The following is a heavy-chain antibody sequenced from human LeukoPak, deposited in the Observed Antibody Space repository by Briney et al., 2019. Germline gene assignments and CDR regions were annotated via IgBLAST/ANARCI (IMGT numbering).Heavy chain of an antibody. CDR1: GFTFGDYA. J-gene: IGHJ5*02. D-gene: IGHD4-17*01. Sequence: PGGSLRLSCTASGFTFGDYAMSWFRQAPGKGLEWVGFIRSKAYGGTTEYAASVKGRFTISRDDSKSIAYLQMNSLKTEDTAVYYCTRDHGDYTSAWFDPWGQGTLVTVSS. CDR3: TRDHGDYTSAWFDP. V-gene: IGHV3-49*03. CDR2: IRSKAYGGTT.